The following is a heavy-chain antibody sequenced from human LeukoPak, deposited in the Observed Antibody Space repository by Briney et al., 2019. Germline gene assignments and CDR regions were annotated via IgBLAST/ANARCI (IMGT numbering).Heavy chain of an antibody. CDR1: GFTFSNYG. J-gene: IGHJ6*03. CDR2: ISSSGRST. D-gene: IGHD6-19*01. Sequence: GGSLRLSCAASGFTFSNYGMSWVRRAPGKGLEWVSAISSSGRSTYYADSVKGRFTISRDNSKNTLYLQMNSLRAEDTAVYYCAKGGEWLVASAYYYYYMDVWGKGTTVTISS. V-gene: IGHV3-23*01. CDR3: AKGGEWLVASAYYYYYMDV.